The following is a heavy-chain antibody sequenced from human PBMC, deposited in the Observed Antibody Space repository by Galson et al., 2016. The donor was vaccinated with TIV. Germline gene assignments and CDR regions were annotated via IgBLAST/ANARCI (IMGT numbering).Heavy chain of an antibody. J-gene: IGHJ6*03. CDR1: GDIFRSYG. CDR3: ARVPQIYDYYMDV. CDR2: IIPLFGTV. Sequence: SVKVSCKASGDIFRSYGISWVRQAPGQGLEWMGAIIPLFGTVKYEQTFQGRLTITTDESTGTVYMELSSLTSEDPAIYYCARVPQIYDYYMDVWGKGTTVTVSS. V-gene: IGHV1-69*05.